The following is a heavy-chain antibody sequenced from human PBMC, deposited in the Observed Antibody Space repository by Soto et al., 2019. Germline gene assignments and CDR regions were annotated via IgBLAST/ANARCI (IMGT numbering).Heavy chain of an antibody. CDR2: ISDSGGST. Sequence: EVQLLESGGGLVQPGGSLRLSCAASGFTFSSYAMTWVRQAPGKGLDWVAAISDSGGSTYYADSVKGRFTISRDNSNNTVYLQMSSLRAEDTAVYYCTLYCSGVTCSGHWGQGTLVTVSS. V-gene: IGHV3-23*01. D-gene: IGHD2-15*01. J-gene: IGHJ4*02. CDR1: GFTFSSYA. CDR3: TLYCSGVTCSGH.